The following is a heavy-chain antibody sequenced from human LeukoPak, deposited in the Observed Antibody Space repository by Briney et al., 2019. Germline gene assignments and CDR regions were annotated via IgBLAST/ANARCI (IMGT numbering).Heavy chain of an antibody. V-gene: IGHV3-9*01. D-gene: IGHD3-9*01. CDR2: ISWNSGSI. CDR1: GLTFDDYA. Sequence: PGGSLRLSCAVSGLTFDDYAMLWVRQAPGKGLEWVSGISWNSGSIGYADSVKGRFTISRDNAKNSLYLQMNSLRAEDTALYYCAKAAEKYDILTGVGDWGQGTLVTVSS. CDR3: AKAAEKYDILTGVGD. J-gene: IGHJ4*02.